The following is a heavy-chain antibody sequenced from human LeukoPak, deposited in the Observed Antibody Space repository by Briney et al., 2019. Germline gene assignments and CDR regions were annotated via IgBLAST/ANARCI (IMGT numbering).Heavy chain of an antibody. CDR1: GGSFSGYY. CDR3: ARVRVADFYYYGMDV. V-gene: IGHV4-34*01. Sequence: SETLSLTCAVYGGSFSGYYWSWICQPPGNGLEWIGEINHSGSTNYNPSLKSRVTISVDTSKNQFSLKLSSVTAADTAVYYCARVRVADFYYYGMDVWGQGTTVTVSS. J-gene: IGHJ6*02. CDR2: INHSGST.